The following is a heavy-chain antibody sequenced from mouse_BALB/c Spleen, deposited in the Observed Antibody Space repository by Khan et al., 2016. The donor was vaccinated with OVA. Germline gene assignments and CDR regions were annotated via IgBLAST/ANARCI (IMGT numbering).Heavy chain of an antibody. CDR3: TRPPHFSYVLVY. J-gene: IGHJ4*01. V-gene: IGHV9-3-1*01. CDR1: GYTFTNYG. CDR2: ISTYTGEP. Sequence: QVQLKQSGPELKKPGETVKISCKASGYTFTNYGMNWVKQAPGKALKWMGWISTYTGEPTYADDFKGRFAFSLETSASTAYLQINNLKNEDTATYFCTRPPHFSYVLVYWGQWTSVTVSS.